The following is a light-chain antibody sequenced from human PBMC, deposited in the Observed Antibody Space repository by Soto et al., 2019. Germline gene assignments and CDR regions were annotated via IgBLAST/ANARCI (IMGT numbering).Light chain of an antibody. CDR1: QGLTTK. Sequence: EIVMTQSPATLSVSPGEGATLSCRASQGLTTKLAWYQQKPGQAPRLLIYEASNRATGIPARFSGSGSGTDFTLTISSLEPEDFAVYYCQQRSNWYTFGQGTRLEIK. V-gene: IGKV3D-11*01. CDR3: QQRSNWYT. J-gene: IGKJ5*01. CDR2: EAS.